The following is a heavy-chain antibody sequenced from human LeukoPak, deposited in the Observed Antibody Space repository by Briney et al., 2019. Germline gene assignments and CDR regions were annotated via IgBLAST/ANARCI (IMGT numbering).Heavy chain of an antibody. Sequence: GGSLRLSCAASGFTFSSYDMNWVRQAPGKGLEWVALISYDGTTTYYGDSVKGRFTISRDNSKNTLYLQMNALRPEDTAVYYCAKDSGGGFTYGHFQYWGQGTLVTVSS. D-gene: IGHD5-18*01. J-gene: IGHJ4*02. CDR2: ISYDGTTT. CDR3: AKDSGGGFTYGHFQY. V-gene: IGHV3-30*18. CDR1: GFTFSSYD.